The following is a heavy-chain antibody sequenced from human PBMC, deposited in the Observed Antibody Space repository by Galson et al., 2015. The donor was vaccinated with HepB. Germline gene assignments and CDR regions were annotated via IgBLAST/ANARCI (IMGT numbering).Heavy chain of an antibody. CDR3: ARDLPLDQLPGMDV. J-gene: IGHJ6*02. CDR1: GFTFSSYE. CDR2: ISSSGSTI. D-gene: IGHD2-2*01. Sequence: SLRLSCAASGFTFSSYEMNWVRQAPGKGLEWVSYISSSGSTIYYADSVKGRFTISRDNAKNSLYLQMNSLRAEDTAVYYCARDLPLDQLPGMDVWGQGTTVTVSS. V-gene: IGHV3-48*03.